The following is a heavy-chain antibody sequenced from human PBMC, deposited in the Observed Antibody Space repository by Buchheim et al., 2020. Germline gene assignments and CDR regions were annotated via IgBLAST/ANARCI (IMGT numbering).Heavy chain of an antibody. V-gene: IGHV4-30-4*01. J-gene: IGHJ5*02. D-gene: IGHD3-22*01. CDR1: GGSISSGDYY. CDR2: IYYSGST. Sequence: QVQLQESGPGLVKPSQPLSLTCTVSGGSISSGDYYWSWIRQPPGKGLEWIGYIYYSGSTYYNPSLKSRVTISVDTSKNQFSLKLSSVTAADTAVYYCARDPPATMIVVVITRTVSWFDPWGQGTL. CDR3: ARDPPATMIVVVITRTVSWFDP.